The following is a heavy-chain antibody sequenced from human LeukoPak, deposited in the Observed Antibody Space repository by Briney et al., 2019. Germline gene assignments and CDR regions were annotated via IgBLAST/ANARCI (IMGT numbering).Heavy chain of an antibody. CDR3: MNPNHYGSGR. Sequence: GGSLRLSCAASGFAVSSNYMSWVRQAPGKGLESVSGISQNGDNTYYADSVKGRFTISKDNSENTLYLQMNSLRPEDTAVYYCMNPNHYGSGRWGQGTLVTVSS. V-gene: IGHV3-64D*06. J-gene: IGHJ4*02. CDR1: GFAVSSNY. CDR2: ISQNGDNT. D-gene: IGHD3-10*01.